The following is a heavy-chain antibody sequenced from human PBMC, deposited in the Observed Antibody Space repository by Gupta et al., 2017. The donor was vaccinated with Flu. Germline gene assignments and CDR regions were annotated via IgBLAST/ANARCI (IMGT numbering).Heavy chain of an antibody. V-gene: IGHV3-53*02. Sequence: EVQRVETGGGLIQPGGSLRLSCAACGVTVSSIYMSWDRQAPGTGLEWVSVIYSGGSTYDADSVKGRFTISRDNSNNTLYLQMNSLRAEDTAVYYCARLWLYYYDSSGYVDYWGQGTLVTVSS. CDR1: GVTVSSIY. CDR2: IYSGGST. J-gene: IGHJ4*02. CDR3: ARLWLYYYDSSGYVDY. D-gene: IGHD3-22*01.